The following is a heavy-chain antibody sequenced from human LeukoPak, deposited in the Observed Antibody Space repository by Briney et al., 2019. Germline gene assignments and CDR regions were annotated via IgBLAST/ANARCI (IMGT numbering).Heavy chain of an antibody. CDR2: ISSSSYI. Sequence: PGGSLRLSCAASGFTFSSYSMNWVRQAPGKGLEWVSSISSSSYIYYADSVKGRFTISRDNAKNSLYLQMNSLRAEDTAVYYCARSEGVVTFRFDYWGQGTLVTVSS. D-gene: IGHD3-3*01. CDR1: GFTFSSYS. J-gene: IGHJ4*02. V-gene: IGHV3-21*01. CDR3: ARSEGVVTFRFDY.